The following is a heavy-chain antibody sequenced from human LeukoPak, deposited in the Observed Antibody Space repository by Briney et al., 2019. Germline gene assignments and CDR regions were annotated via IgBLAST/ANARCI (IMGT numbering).Heavy chain of an antibody. CDR2: IQQNGKTI. Sequence: GGSLRLSCVASGFTFSNYWMFWVRQAPGKGLEWVANIQQNGKTIVYVDSVKGRFTISSDNGEKSLYLQMNSLRAEDTAVYFCATELSGTGDLDYWGQGTLVTVSS. CDR3: ATELSGTGDLDY. D-gene: IGHD7-27*01. CDR1: GFTFSNYW. V-gene: IGHV3-7*03. J-gene: IGHJ4*02.